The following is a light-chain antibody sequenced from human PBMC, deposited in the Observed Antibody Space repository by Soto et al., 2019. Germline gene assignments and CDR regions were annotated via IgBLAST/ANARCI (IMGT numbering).Light chain of an antibody. CDR2: AAS. Sequence: DLQMTQSPSSLSASVGDRVTITCRASQSISNYLNWYQQKPGKAPKLLMYAASSLQSGVPSRFGGSGSGTDFTLTISSLQPEDFATYYCLQSYSTPRTFGQGTKVEIK. J-gene: IGKJ1*01. CDR1: QSISNY. CDR3: LQSYSTPRT. V-gene: IGKV1-39*01.